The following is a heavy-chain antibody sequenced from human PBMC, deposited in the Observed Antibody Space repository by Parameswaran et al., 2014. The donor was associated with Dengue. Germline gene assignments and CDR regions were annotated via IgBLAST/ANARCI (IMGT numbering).Heavy chain of an antibody. Sequence: PGKGLEWVSLISGDGGSTYYADSVKGRFTISRDNSKNSLYLQMNSLRTEDTALYYCAKSQRAYYYYDMDVWGQGTTVTVSS. V-gene: IGHV3-43*01. CDR2: ISGDGGST. J-gene: IGHJ6*02. CDR3: AKSQRAYYYYDMDV.